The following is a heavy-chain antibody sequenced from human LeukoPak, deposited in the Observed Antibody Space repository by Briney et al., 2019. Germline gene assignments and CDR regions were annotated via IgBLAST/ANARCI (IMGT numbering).Heavy chain of an antibody. V-gene: IGHV3-21*01. D-gene: IGHD6-13*01. CDR3: ARDQAAGSYFDY. CDR2: ISSSSSYI. CDR1: GFTFSSYS. J-gene: IGHJ4*02. Sequence: PGGSLRLSCAASGFTFSSYSMNWVRQAPGKGLEWVSFISSSSSYIYYADSVKGRFTISRDNAKNSLYLQMNSLRAEDTAVYYCARDQAAGSYFDYWGQGTLVTVSS.